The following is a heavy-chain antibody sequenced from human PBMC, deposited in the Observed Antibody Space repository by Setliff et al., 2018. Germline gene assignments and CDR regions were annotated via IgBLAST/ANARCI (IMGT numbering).Heavy chain of an antibody. Sequence: SETLSLTCTVSGGSVSNSGFFWGWLRQAPGKGLEWIGNIYDSGSSNYNASLKSRLIISRDTSKNQISLKLTSVTAADTAVYYCGRGFSRIEGWGNWFDPWGQGILVTVSS. V-gene: IGHV4-39*01. CDR2: IYDSGSS. CDR1: GGSVSNSGFF. CDR3: GRGFSRIEGWGNWFDP. J-gene: IGHJ5*02. D-gene: IGHD2-15*01.